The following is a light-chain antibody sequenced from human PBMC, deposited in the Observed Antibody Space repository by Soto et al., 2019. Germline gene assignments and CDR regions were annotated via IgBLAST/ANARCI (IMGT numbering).Light chain of an antibody. CDR3: QQYNNWPPDT. CDR2: GAS. CDR1: QSVSSN. J-gene: IGKJ2*01. Sequence: EIVMTQSPATLSVSPGERATRSCRASQSVSSNLAWYQQKPGQAPRLLIYGASTRATGIPARFSGSGSGTEFTLTISSLQSEDFAVYYCQQYNNWPPDTFGQGTQLEIK. V-gene: IGKV3-15*01.